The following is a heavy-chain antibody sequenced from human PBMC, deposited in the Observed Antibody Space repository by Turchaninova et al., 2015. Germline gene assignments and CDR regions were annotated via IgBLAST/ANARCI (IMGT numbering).Heavy chain of an antibody. Sequence: QVQLVDSGGGLVKLGGSVRRSCAAAGFSFSDYYMRCVRQAPGKGLELVSYISSSSSYIEYGDSVKGRFTISRDNAKNSLFMQMNSLRAEDTAMYYCARVVYGDFIDYWGQGTLVTVSS. CDR3: ARVVYGDFIDY. V-gene: IGHV3-11*06. J-gene: IGHJ4*02. CDR2: ISSSSSYI. D-gene: IGHD4-17*01. CDR1: GFSFSDYY.